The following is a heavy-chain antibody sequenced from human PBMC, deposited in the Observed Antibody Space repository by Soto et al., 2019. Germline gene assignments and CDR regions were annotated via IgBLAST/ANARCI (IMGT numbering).Heavy chain of an antibody. CDR2: IWYDGSNK. Sequence: PGGSLRLSCAASGFTFSSYGMHWVRQAPGKGLEWVAVIWYDGSNKYYADSVKGRFTISRDNSKNTLYLQMNSLRAEDTAVYYCARGRLNYDILTGYYPVYFDYWGQGTLVTVSS. CDR3: ARGRLNYDILTGYYPVYFDY. V-gene: IGHV3-33*01. J-gene: IGHJ4*02. CDR1: GFTFSSYG. D-gene: IGHD3-9*01.